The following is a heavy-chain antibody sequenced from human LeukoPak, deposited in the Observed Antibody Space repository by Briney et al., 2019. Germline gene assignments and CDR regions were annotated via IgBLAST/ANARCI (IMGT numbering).Heavy chain of an antibody. CDR1: GFTFGDYA. D-gene: IGHD3-22*01. Sequence: GGSLRLSCTASGFTFGDYAMTWVRQAPGKGLEWVGFIRSKAYGGTPAHAASVEARFTISRDDSKSTAYLQMDRLSTEDTAVYYCTRAGFFDSRGYYDYWGLGTLVTVSS. J-gene: IGHJ4*02. CDR2: IRSKAYGGTP. CDR3: TRAGFFDSRGYYDY. V-gene: IGHV3-49*04.